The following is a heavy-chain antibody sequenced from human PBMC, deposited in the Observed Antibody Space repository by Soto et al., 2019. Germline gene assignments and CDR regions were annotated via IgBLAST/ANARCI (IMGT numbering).Heavy chain of an antibody. Sequence: ASVKVSCKASGYTFTGYYMHWVRQAPGQGLEWMGWINPNSGGTNYAQKFQGRVTMTRDTSISTAYMELSRLRSDDTAVDYCARRGEGYIAAAGIRTTGSSWYSNYYYGMDVWGQGTTVTVSS. CDR2: INPNSGGT. CDR3: ARRGEGYIAAAGIRTTGSSWYSNYYYGMDV. D-gene: IGHD6-13*01. V-gene: IGHV1-2*02. CDR1: GYTFTGYY. J-gene: IGHJ6*02.